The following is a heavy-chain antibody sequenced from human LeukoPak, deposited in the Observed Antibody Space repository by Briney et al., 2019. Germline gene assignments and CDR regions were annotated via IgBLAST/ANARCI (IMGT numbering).Heavy chain of an antibody. CDR2: IRYDGSNK. CDR1: GFPFSSYG. Sequence: GGSLRLSCAASGFPFSSYGMHWVRQAPGKGLEWVAFIRYDGSNKYYADSVKGRFTISRDNSKNTLYLQMNSLRAEDTAVYYCAKLTYAGDAFDIWGQGTMVTVSS. CDR3: AKLTYAGDAFDI. V-gene: IGHV3-30*02. D-gene: IGHD2-2*01. J-gene: IGHJ3*02.